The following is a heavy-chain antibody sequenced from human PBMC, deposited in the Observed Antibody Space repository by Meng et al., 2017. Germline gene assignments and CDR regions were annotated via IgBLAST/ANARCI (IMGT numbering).Heavy chain of an antibody. CDR1: GVTFSDYY. J-gene: IGHJ5*02. CDR3: ARDHGFLNWFDP. Sequence: VQLFESGGGLVKAGGSLRLYCAAAGVTFSDYYMTWIRQAPGKGLEWVASISNTGSSIYYAESVKGRFSISRDNAENSLYLQINSLRVEDTAVYYCARDHGFLNWFDPWGQGTLVTVSS. CDR2: ISNTGSSI. V-gene: IGHV3-11*04. D-gene: IGHD2/OR15-2a*01.